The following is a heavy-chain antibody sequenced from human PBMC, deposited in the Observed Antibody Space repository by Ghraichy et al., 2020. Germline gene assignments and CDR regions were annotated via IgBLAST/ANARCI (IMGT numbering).Heavy chain of an antibody. Sequence: GGSLRLSCAASGFTFSKYEMNWVRQAPGKGLEWISSISGRGTTIFYADSVKGRFTISRDNARNSLYLQMNSLRAEDTGAYFCARDHPEGYSGNCDVFDIWGHGTRVTGSS. CDR2: ISGRGTTI. CDR3: ARDHPEGYSGNCDVFDI. J-gene: IGHJ3*02. D-gene: IGHD1-26*01. CDR1: GFTFSKYE. V-gene: IGHV3-48*03.